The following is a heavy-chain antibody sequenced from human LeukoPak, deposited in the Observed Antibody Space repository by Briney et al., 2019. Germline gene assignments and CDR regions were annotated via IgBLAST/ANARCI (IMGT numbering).Heavy chain of an antibody. V-gene: IGHV3-30*02. D-gene: IGHD3-22*01. CDR1: GFTFTSYG. CDR3: AKDQDSSGYHFDY. J-gene: IGHJ4*02. Sequence: PGGTLRLSCAASGFTFTSYGMHWVRQAPGKGLEWVSFIRYDGSEKYYADSVKGRFTISRDNSKNTVYLQMNSLRAEDTAVYYCAKDQDSSGYHFDYWGQGTLVTVSS. CDR2: IRYDGSEK.